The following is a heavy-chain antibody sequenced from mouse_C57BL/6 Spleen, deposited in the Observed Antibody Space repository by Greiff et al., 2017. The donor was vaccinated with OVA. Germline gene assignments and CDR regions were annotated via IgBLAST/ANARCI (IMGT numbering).Heavy chain of an antibody. V-gene: IGHV1-55*01. D-gene: IGHD1-1*01. CDR2: IYPGSGST. CDR3: ARERVYYGSTRDYAMDY. Sequence: QVQLQQSGAELVKPGASVKMSCKASGYTFTSYWITWVKQRPGQGLEWIGDIYPGSGSTNYNEKFKGKATLTADKSSSTAYMELRSLTSEDSAVDFCARERVYYGSTRDYAMDYWGQGTSVTVSS. J-gene: IGHJ4*01. CDR1: GYTFTSYW.